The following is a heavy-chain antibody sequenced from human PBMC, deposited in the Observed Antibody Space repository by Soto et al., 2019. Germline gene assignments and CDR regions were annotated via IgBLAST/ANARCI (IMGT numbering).Heavy chain of an antibody. CDR2: ISGSGGST. J-gene: IGHJ6*03. V-gene: IGHV3-23*01. Sequence: RVRQEPGKGLEWVSAISGSGGSTYYADSVKGRFTISRDNSKSTLYLQMNSLRAEDTAVYYCASPPVSDYYYYYYMDVWGKGTTVTVSS. CDR3: ASPPVSDYYYYYYMDV.